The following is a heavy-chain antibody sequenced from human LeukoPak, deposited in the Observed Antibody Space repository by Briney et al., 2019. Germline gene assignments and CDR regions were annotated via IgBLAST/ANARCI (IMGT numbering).Heavy chain of an antibody. V-gene: IGHV4-34*01. J-gene: IGHJ4*02. CDR2: INHSGST. CDR1: GGSFSGYY. Sequence: SETLSLTCAVYGGSFSGYYWSWIRQPPGKGLEWIGEINHSGSTNYNPSLKSRVTISVDTSKNQFSLKLSSVTAADTAVYYCARERHLHPIWGQGTLVTVSS. CDR3: ARERHLHPI.